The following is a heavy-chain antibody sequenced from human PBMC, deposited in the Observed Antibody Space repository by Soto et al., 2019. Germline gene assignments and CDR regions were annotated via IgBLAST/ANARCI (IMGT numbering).Heavy chain of an antibody. J-gene: IGHJ4*02. CDR2: SHYSGST. CDR1: GCSISGYY. D-gene: IGHD6-13*01. CDR3: ARGTAASRKSPFDY. Sequence: VQLQESGPGLVKPSETLSLTCTASGCSISGYYWSWIRQSPGTGLEWIGYSHYSGSTNYNPHLRSRVTISVDTYKNQLTLKLSSVTAADTAEYYCARGTAASRKSPFDYWGQGTLVTVSS. V-gene: IGHV4-59*01.